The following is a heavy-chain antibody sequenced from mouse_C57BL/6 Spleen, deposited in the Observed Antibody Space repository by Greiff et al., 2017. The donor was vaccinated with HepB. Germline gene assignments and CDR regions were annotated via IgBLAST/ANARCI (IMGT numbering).Heavy chain of an antibody. Sequence: LQQPGAELVKPGASVKLSCKASGYTFTSYWMQWVKQRPGQGLEWIGEIDPSDSYTNYNQKFKGKATLTVDTSSSTAYMQLSSLTSEDSAVYYCARTVVYFDYWGQGTTLTVSS. CDR2: IDPSDSYT. CDR1: GYTFTSYW. CDR3: ARTVVYFDY. V-gene: IGHV1-50*01. D-gene: IGHD1-1*01. J-gene: IGHJ2*01.